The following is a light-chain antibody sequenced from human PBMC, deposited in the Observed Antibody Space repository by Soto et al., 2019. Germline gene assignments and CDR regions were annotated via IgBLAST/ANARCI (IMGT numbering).Light chain of an antibody. Sequence: QSVLTQPPSASGTPGQRVTISCSGSSSNIGSNTVNWYQQLPGTAPKLLIYSNIQRPSGVPDRFSGSKSGTSASLAISGLQSEDEADYYCAAWDDSLNGRVVGTGTKLTVL. CDR3: AAWDDSLNGRV. CDR1: SSNIGSNT. V-gene: IGLV1-44*01. CDR2: SNI. J-gene: IGLJ1*01.